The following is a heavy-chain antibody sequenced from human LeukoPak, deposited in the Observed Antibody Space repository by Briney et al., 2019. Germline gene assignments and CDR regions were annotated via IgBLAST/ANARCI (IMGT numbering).Heavy chain of an antibody. J-gene: IGHJ6*02. V-gene: IGHV3-30-3*01. CDR1: GFTFSSYA. D-gene: IGHD3-10*01. CDR2: ISYDGSNK. CDR3: ARDLVPTDYYYYGMDV. Sequence: GGSLRLSCAASGFTFSSYAMHWVRQAPGKGLEWVAVISYDGSNKYYADSVKGRFTISRDNSKNTLYLRMNSLRAEDTAVYYCARDLVPTDYYYYGMDVWGQGTTVTVSS.